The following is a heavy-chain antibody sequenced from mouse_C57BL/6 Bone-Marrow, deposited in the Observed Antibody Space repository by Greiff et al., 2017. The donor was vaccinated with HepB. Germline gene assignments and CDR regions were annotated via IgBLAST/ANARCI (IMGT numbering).Heavy chain of an antibody. CDR3: ARDGSSRYYFDY. V-gene: IGHV14-2*01. J-gene: IGHJ2*01. CDR1: GFNIKDYY. CDR2: IDPEDGET. Sequence: EVQLQQSGAELVKPGASVKLSCTASGFNIKDYYMHWVKQRTEQGLEWIGRIDPEDGETKYAPKFPGKATITADTSSNTAYLQLSSLTSEDTAVYYCARDGSSRYYFDYWGQGTTLTVSS. D-gene: IGHD1-1*01.